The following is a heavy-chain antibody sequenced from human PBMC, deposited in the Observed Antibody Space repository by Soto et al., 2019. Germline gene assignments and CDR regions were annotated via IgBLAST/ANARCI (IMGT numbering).Heavy chain of an antibody. V-gene: IGHV4-59*01. D-gene: IGHD3-9*01. Sequence: SETLSLTCTVSGGSISSYYWSWIRQPPGKGLEWIGYIYYSGSTNYNPSLKSRVTISVDTSKNQFSLKLSSVTAADTAVYYCARVLLYYDILTGQKDPYYYYYMDVWGKGTTVTVSS. CDR1: GGSISSYY. CDR2: IYYSGST. J-gene: IGHJ6*03. CDR3: ARVLLYYDILTGQKDPYYYYYMDV.